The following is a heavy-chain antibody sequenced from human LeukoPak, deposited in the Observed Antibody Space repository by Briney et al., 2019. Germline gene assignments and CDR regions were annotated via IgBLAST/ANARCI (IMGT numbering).Heavy chain of an antibody. J-gene: IGHJ5*01. Sequence: PGGSLRLSCAGSGFTFSNYWMTWVRQAPGKGLMWVARIKSDGSTIYADSVQGRFTISRDNAKNMVYLQMNSLRADDTAIYYCTRAITYFYGSVTYDWFDSWGQGTRVTVSS. V-gene: IGHV3-74*01. CDR3: TRAITYFYGSVTYDWFDS. CDR2: IKSDGST. D-gene: IGHD3-10*01. CDR1: GFTFSNYW.